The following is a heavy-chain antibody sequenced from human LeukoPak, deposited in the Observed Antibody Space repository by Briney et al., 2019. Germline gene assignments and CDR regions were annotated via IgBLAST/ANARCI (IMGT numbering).Heavy chain of an antibody. CDR3: ARVRYEAYYGSGSYYKDVAISYYCYMDV. CDR2: ISGSGGST. Sequence: GGSLRLSCAASGFTFSSYAMSWVRQAPGKGLEWVSAISGSGGSTYYADSVKGRFTISRDNSKNTLYLQMNSLRAEDTAVYYCARVRYEAYYGSGSYYKDVAISYYCYMDVWGKGTTVTISS. D-gene: IGHD3-10*01. J-gene: IGHJ6*03. CDR1: GFTFSSYA. V-gene: IGHV3-23*01.